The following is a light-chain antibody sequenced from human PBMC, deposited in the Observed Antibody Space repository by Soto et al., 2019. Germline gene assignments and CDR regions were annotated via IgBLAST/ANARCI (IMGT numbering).Light chain of an antibody. CDR3: QSYDSSLSGWV. J-gene: IGLJ3*02. CDR1: SSNIGAGYD. Sequence: QSVLTQPPSVSGAPGQRVTIFCTGSSSNIGAGYDVHWYQQLPGTAPKLLIFVNRNRPSGVPDRFSGSKSGTSASLAITGLQAEDEAEYYCQSYDSSLSGWVFGGGTKLTVL. V-gene: IGLV1-40*01. CDR2: VNR.